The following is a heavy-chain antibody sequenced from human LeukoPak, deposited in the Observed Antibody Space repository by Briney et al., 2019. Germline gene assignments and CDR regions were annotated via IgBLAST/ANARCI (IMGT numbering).Heavy chain of an antibody. V-gene: IGHV3-7*01. J-gene: IGHJ6*02. CDR3: ARDRGQWLVSNSSYYGLDV. Sequence: GGSLRLSCAASGFTFSSYLMSWVRQAPGEGLEWVANIKQDGSEKYYVDSVKGRFTISRDNAKNSLYLQMNRLIAEDTAVYYCARDRGQWLVSNSSYYGLDVWGQGTTVTVSS. D-gene: IGHD6-19*01. CDR2: IKQDGSEK. CDR1: GFTFSSYL.